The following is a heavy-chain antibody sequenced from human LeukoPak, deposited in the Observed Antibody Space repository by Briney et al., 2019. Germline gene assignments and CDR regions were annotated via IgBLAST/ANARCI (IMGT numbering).Heavy chain of an antibody. V-gene: IGHV1-69*05. J-gene: IGHJ3*02. CDR3: AREVAAAGLDAFDI. D-gene: IGHD6-13*01. CDR1: GGTFSSYA. CDR2: IIPIFGTA. Sequence: GASVKVSCKASGGTFSSYAISWVRQAPGQGLEWMGRIIPIFGTANYAQKFQGRVTITTDESTSTAYMELSSLRSEDTAVYYRAREVAAAGLDAFDIWGQGTMVTVSS.